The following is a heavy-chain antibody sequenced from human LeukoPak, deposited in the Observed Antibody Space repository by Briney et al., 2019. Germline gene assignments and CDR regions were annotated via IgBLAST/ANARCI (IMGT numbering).Heavy chain of an antibody. D-gene: IGHD3-10*01. V-gene: IGHV1-46*01. J-gene: IGHJ6*02. CDR1: GYTFTSYY. Sequence: ASVKVSCKASGYTFTSYYMHWVRQAPGQGLEWMGIINPSGGSTSYAQKFQGRVTMTRDTSTSTVYMELSSLRSEDTAVYYCARDRSGIALWCGDLLSFYYYYGMDVWGQGTTVTVSS. CDR3: ARDRSGIALWCGDLLSFYYYYGMDV. CDR2: INPSGGST.